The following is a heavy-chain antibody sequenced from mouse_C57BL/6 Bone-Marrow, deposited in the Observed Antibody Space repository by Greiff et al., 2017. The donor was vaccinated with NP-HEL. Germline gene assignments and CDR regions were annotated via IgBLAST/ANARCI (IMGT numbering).Heavy chain of an antibody. CDR2: IYPGSGNT. CDR1: GYSFTSYY. D-gene: IGHD2-3*01. J-gene: IGHJ4*01. CDR3: ARLLRVDY. V-gene: IGHV1-66*01. Sequence: VKLVESGPELVKPGASVKISCKASGYSFTSYYIHWVKQRPGQGLEWIGWIYPGSGNTKYNEKFKGKATLTADTSSSTAYMQLSSLTSEDSAVYYCARLLRVDYWGQGTSVTVSS.